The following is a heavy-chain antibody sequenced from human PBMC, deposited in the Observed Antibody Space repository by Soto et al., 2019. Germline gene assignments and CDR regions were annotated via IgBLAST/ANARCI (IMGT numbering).Heavy chain of an antibody. D-gene: IGHD6-19*01. CDR2: ISGSGGST. Sequence: EVQLLESGGGLVQPGGSLRLSCAASVFTFSSYAMSWARQAPGKGLDWVSAISGSGGSTYYADSVKGRFTISRDNAKNTLYLQMNSMRAEDTAVYYGAKDGWYSPFDYWGQGTLVTVSS. J-gene: IGHJ4*02. CDR1: VFTFSSYA. CDR3: AKDGWYSPFDY. V-gene: IGHV3-23*01.